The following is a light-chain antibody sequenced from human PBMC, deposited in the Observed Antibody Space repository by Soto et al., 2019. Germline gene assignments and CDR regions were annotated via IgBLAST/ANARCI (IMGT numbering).Light chain of an antibody. V-gene: IGKV3-20*01. CDR3: QQYGNSRWT. J-gene: IGKJ1*01. Sequence: EIVLTQSPDTLSLSPGERATLSCRASQSVSSSYLAWYQQTPGQAPRLLIYGTSNRATGIPDRFSGSGSGTHFTITISRLEPEDFAVYYCQQYGNSRWTFGQGTKVEIK. CDR2: GTS. CDR1: QSVSSSY.